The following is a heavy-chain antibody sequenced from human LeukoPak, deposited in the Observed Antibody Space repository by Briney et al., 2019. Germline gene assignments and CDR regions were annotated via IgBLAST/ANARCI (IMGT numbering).Heavy chain of an antibody. CDR2: INPNSGGT. J-gene: IGHJ4*02. CDR1: GYTFTGYY. CDR3: ARDRVGYGSGWFDY. Sequence: ASVKVSCKASGYTFTGYYMHWVRQAPGQGLEWMGWINPNSGGTNYAQKFQGRVTMTRDTSISTAYMELSRLRSDDTAVYYCARDRVGYGSGWFDYWGQGTLVTVSS. D-gene: IGHD6-19*01. V-gene: IGHV1-2*02.